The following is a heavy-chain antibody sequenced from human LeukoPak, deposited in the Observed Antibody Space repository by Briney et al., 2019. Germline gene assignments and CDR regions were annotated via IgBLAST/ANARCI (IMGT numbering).Heavy chain of an antibody. CDR2: IYYSGSS. CDR1: GGSISSNY. J-gene: IGHJ5*02. CDR3: ARTYYDSSGYLAYNWFDP. D-gene: IGHD3-22*01. Sequence: SETLSLTCSVSGGSISSNYWSWIRQPPGKGLEWIGYIYYSGSSNYNPSLKSRVTISVDTSKNQFSLKLSSVTAADTAVYYCARTYYDSSGYLAYNWFDPWGQRTLVTVSS. V-gene: IGHV4-59*01.